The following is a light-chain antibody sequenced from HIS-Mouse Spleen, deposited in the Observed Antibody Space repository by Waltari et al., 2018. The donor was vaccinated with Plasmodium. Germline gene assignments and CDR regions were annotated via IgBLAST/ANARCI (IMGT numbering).Light chain of an antibody. V-gene: IGLV3-19*01. J-gene: IGLJ2*01. CDR3: NSRDSSGNHVV. CDR1: SLRSYY. CDR2: GKN. Sequence: SSELTQDPAVSVALGQTVRITCQGDSLRSYYASWYQKKPGQAPLLVIYGKNNRPSGIPERFYGSSSRNKASLTITGAQAEDEADDYWNSRDSSGNHVVFGGGTKLTVL.